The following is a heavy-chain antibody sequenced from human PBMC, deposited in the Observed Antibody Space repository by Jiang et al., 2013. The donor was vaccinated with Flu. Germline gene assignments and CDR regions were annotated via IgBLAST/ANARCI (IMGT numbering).Heavy chain of an antibody. D-gene: IGHD6-25*01. CDR3: ARDATGYGSGGFDY. V-gene: IGHV1-69*01. CDR1: GGTFSSYA. CDR2: FMPIFGTT. Sequence: GAEVKKPGSSVKVSCKASGGTFSSYAISWVRQAPGQGLEWMGGFMPIFGTTNYAHKFQGRITITADESTSTAYMELRSLRSEDTAIYYCARDATGYGSGGFDYWGQGTRV. J-gene: IGHJ4*02.